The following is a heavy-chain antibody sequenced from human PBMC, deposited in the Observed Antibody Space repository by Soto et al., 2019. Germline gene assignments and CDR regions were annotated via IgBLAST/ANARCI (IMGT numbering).Heavy chain of an antibody. CDR1: GYTFTGYY. J-gene: IGHJ5*02. CDR3: ARVPTMVRGVPNWFDP. Sequence: GASVKVSCKASGYTFTGYYMHWVRQAPGQGLEWMGWINPNSGGTNYAQKFQGRVTMTRDTSISTAYMELSRLRSDDTAVYYCARVPTMVRGVPNWFDPWGQGTLVTVSS. V-gene: IGHV1-2*02. CDR2: INPNSGGT. D-gene: IGHD3-10*01.